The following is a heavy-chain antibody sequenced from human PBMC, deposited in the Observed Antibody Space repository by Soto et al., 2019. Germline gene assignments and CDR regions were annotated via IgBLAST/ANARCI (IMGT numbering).Heavy chain of an antibody. V-gene: IGHV4-4*02. Sequence: QVQLQESGPGLVKPSGTLSLTCAVSGGSISSSNWWSWVRQPPGKGLEWIGEIYHSGSSNYKPSLKRRVTISVDNFKNQFSLELSAVTVADTAVYYCARYIAASGTFYFDYWGQGTLVTVSS. CDR1: GGSISSSNW. CDR3: ARYIAASGTFYFDY. J-gene: IGHJ4*02. CDR2: IYHSGSS. D-gene: IGHD6-13*01.